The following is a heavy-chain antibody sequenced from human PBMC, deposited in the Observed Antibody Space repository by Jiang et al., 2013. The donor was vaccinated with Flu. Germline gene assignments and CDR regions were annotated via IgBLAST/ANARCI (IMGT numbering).Heavy chain of an antibody. D-gene: IGHD3-10*01. V-gene: IGHV3-7*05. CDR2: IKQDGSEK. Sequence: VQLVESGGGLVQPGGSLRLSCAASGFTFSSYWMSWVRQAPGKGLEWVANIKQDGSEKYYVDSVKGRFTISRDNAKNSLYLQMNSLRAEDTAVYYCARAPIIMVRGLNRENYYYYVMDVWGQGTTVTVSS. CDR1: GFTFSSYW. CDR3: ARAPIIMVRGLNRENYYYYVMDV. J-gene: IGHJ6*02.